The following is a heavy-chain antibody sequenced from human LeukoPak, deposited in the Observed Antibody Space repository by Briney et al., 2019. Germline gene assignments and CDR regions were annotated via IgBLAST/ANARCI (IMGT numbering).Heavy chain of an antibody. J-gene: IGHJ3*02. D-gene: IGHD2-21*02. V-gene: IGHV1-2*02. CDR3: ARAYCGGDCYNAFDI. CDR2: INPNSGGT. CDR1: GYTFTGHY. Sequence: ASVKVSCKASGYTFTGHYMHWVRQAPGQGLEWMGWINPNSGGTNYAQKFQGRVTMTRDTSISTAYMELSRLRSDDTAVYYCARAYCGGDCYNAFDIWGQGTMVTVSS.